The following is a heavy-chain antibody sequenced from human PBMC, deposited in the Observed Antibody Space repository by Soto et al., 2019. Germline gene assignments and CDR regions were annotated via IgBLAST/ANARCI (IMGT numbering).Heavy chain of an antibody. D-gene: IGHD1-26*01. CDR1: GGSISSNNW. V-gene: IGHV4-4*02. Sequence: SETLSLTCAVSGGSISSNNWWSWVRQPPGKGLEWIGEIFHSGSTYYSPSLKSRVTISVGKSKNHFSLNLTSVTAADTAVYYCARVYSGSYSDSWGQGTLVT. CDR3: ARVYSGSYSDS. CDR2: IFHSGST. J-gene: IGHJ4*02.